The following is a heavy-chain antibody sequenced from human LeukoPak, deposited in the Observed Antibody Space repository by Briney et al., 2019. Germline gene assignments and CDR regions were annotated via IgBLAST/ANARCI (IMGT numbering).Heavy chain of an antibody. CDR3: ARDVKVAGWAEGHFDY. CDR1: GDSVSSTSAG. D-gene: IGHD6-19*01. J-gene: IGHJ4*02. V-gene: IGHV6-1*01. Sequence: SQTLSLTCAISGDSVSSTSAGWSWIRQSPSRGLEWLGRTYYRSKWYNDDAVSVKSRITITPDTAKNQFSLQLNSVTPEDTAVYYCARDVKVAGWAEGHFDYWGQGTLVTVSS. CDR2: TYYRSKWYN.